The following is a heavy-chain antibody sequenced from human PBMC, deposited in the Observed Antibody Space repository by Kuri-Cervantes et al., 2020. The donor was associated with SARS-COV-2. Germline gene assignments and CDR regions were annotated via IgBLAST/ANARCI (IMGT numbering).Heavy chain of an antibody. J-gene: IGHJ6*02. Sequence: GGSLRLSCAASGFTFSGSAMHWVRQASGKGLEWVGRIRSKANSYATAYAASVKGRFTISRDDSKNTAYLQMNSLKTEDTAVYYCTRSLGYCSSTSCYKSYYYYYGMDVWGQGTTVTVSS. CDR1: GFTFSGSA. CDR3: TRSLGYCSSTSCYKSYYYYYGMDV. CDR2: IRSKANSYAT. D-gene: IGHD2-2*02. V-gene: IGHV3-73*01.